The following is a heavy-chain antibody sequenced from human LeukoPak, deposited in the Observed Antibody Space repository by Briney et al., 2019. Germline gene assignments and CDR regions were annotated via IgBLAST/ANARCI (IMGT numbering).Heavy chain of an antibody. CDR1: GYSFTSYW. J-gene: IGHJ5*02. CDR3: ARAPLLWFGELLLWFWFDP. V-gene: IGHV5-51*01. CDR2: IYPGDSDT. D-gene: IGHD3-10*01. Sequence: NPGESLKISCKGSGYSFTSYWIGWVRQMPGKGLEWMGIIYPGDSDTRYSPSFQGQVTISADKSISTAYLQWSSLKASDTAMYYCARAPLLWFGELLLWFWFDPWGQGTLVTVSS.